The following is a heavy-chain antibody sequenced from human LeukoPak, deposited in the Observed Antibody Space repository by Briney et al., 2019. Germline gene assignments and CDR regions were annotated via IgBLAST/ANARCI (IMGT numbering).Heavy chain of an antibody. J-gene: IGHJ3*02. Sequence: GSLRLSFAASGFPFSTYSMNWVRQAPGKGLEGISYICDSSSFKYYADSVKGRFIISRDNAKNSLYLQMDSLRAEDTAVFYCARSSGTYLRSDAFDIWGQGTTVTVS. D-gene: IGHD1-26*01. CDR3: ARSSGTYLRSDAFDI. V-gene: IGHV3-48*01. CDR1: GFPFSTYS. CDR2: ICDSSSFK.